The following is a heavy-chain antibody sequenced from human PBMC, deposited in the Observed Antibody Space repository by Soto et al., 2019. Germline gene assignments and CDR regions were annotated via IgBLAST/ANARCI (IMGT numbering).Heavy chain of an antibody. D-gene: IGHD3-16*02. J-gene: IGHJ6*02. CDR1: GDSVSSNSAA. CDR2: TYYRSKWYN. Sequence: SQTLSLTCAISGDSVSSNSAAWNWIRQSPSRGLEWLGRTYYRSKWYNDYAVSVKSRITINPDTSKNQFSLQLNSVTPEDTAVYYCARGIMITFWGVIDHYYCDGMDVWGQGTTVTVSS. V-gene: IGHV6-1*01. CDR3: ARGIMITFWGVIDHYYCDGMDV.